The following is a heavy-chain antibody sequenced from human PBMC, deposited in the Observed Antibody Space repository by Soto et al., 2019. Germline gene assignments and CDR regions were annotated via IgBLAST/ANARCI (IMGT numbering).Heavy chain of an antibody. CDR3: ARGVVPAATRGYYYYGMDV. CDR1: GGSISSGGYY. CDR2: IYYSGST. V-gene: IGHV4-31*03. D-gene: IGHD2-2*01. Sequence: PSETLSLTCTVSGGSISSGGYYWSWIRQHPGKGLEWIGYIYYSGSTYYNPSLKSRVTISVGTSKNQFSLKLSSVTAADTAVYYCARGVVPAATRGYYYYGMDVWGQGTTVTVSS. J-gene: IGHJ6*02.